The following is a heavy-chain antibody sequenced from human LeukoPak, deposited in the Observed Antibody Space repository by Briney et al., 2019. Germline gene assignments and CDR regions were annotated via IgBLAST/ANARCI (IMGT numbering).Heavy chain of an antibody. Sequence: ASVKVSRKVPGYTLTYRYLHWVRQAPGQALEWMGWITPLNGDTSYTQKFQDRVTITRDRSVSTVYMELSSLRSEDTAMYYCATSVRGVSGYYYFDYWGQGTLVTVSS. V-gene: IGHV1-45*02. CDR3: ATSVRGVSGYYYFDY. D-gene: IGHD3-22*01. CDR2: ITPLNGDT. CDR1: GYTLTYRY. J-gene: IGHJ4*02.